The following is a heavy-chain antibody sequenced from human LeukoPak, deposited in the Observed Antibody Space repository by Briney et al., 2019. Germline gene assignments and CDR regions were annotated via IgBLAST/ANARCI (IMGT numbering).Heavy chain of an antibody. CDR1: GGSISSYY. D-gene: IGHD6-6*01. Sequence: SETLSLTCTVSGGSISSYYWSWIRQPAGKGLEWIGRIYTSGSTNYNPSLKSRVTMSVDTSKNQFSLKLSSVTAADTAVYYCARDQDSSSSGRNDYWGQGTLVTVSS. V-gene: IGHV4-4*07. CDR3: ARDQDSSSSGRNDY. CDR2: IYTSGST. J-gene: IGHJ4*02.